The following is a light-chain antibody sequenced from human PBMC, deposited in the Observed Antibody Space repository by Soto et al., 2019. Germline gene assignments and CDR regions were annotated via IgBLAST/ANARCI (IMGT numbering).Light chain of an antibody. Sequence: QSVLTQPPSVSGAPGQRVTISCTGSSSNIGAGYDVHWYKQLPGTAPNLLIYGNSNRPSGVPDRFSGSKSGTSASLAITGLQAEDEADYYCQSYDSSLSGHVVFGGGTKLTVL. CDR1: SSNIGAGYD. CDR2: GNS. V-gene: IGLV1-40*01. J-gene: IGLJ2*01. CDR3: QSYDSSLSGHVV.